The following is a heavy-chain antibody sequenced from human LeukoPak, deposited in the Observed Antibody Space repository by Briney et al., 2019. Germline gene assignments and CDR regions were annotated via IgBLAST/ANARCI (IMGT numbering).Heavy chain of an antibody. D-gene: IGHD7-27*01. J-gene: IGHJ3*02. CDR2: IYYSGGT. CDR1: GASISSGDYL. CDR3: ARDRALTGDPDAFDI. Sequence: PSETLSLTCTVSGASISSGDYLWSWIRQPPGMGLEWIGNIYYSGGTNYNPSLKSRVTISVDTSKNQFSLKLSSVTAADTAVYYCARDRALTGDPDAFDIWGQGTMVTVSS. V-gene: IGHV4-61*08.